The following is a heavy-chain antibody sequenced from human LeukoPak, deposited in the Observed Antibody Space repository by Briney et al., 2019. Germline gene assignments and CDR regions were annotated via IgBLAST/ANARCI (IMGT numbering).Heavy chain of an antibody. V-gene: IGHV3-33*03. Sequence: PGRSLRLSCAASGFTFRSYGMHWVRQAPGKGLQWVAVIWYDGSNKYYADSVKGRFTISRDNSKNTLSLQMNSLRVEDTAIYYCAKDIQLSTWGLGTRVTVSS. CDR2: IWYDGSNK. D-gene: IGHD5-24*01. CDR1: GFTFRSYG. J-gene: IGHJ3*01. CDR3: AKDIQLST.